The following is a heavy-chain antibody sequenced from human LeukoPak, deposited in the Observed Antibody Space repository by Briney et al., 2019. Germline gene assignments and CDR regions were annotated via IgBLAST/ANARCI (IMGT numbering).Heavy chain of an antibody. CDR3: ARDPDSSSEWGPFDY. D-gene: IGHD6-6*01. V-gene: IGHV6-1*01. Sequence: SQTLSLTCAVSGDSVSGNSASWNWIRQSPSGDLEWLGRTYYRSKWSNDYAHSVKSGITINPDTSKNEFSLQLDSVTPEDTAVYYCARDPDSSSEWGPFDYWGQGTLVTVSS. CDR2: TYYRSKWSN. CDR1: GDSVSGNSAS. J-gene: IGHJ4*02.